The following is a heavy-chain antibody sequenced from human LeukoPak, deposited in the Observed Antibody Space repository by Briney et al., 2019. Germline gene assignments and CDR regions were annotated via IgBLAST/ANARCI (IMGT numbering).Heavy chain of an antibody. V-gene: IGHV6-1*01. CDR3: ARDFGTTGWHTFDY. D-gene: IGHD6-19*01. Sequence: SQTLSLTCVVSGDGISSKNGAWNWLRQSPSRGLEWLGRTYYRSKWYNDYAESMEGRMTISQGTSKNQYSLHLNSVTPDDTAVYYCARDFGTTGWHTFDYWGQGTLVTVSS. J-gene: IGHJ4*02. CDR2: TYYRSKWYN. CDR1: GDGISSKNGA.